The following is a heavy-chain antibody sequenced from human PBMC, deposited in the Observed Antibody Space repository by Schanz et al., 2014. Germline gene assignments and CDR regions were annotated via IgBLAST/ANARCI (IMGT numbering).Heavy chain of an antibody. Sequence: QVQLLQFGGGVVQPGRSLRLSCAASGFTFSSYAMHWVRQAPGKGLEWVAAMSYDGSIKYYGDSVKGRFTISRDNSKNTLYLHMNTLRSEDTAVYYCAKDSTHIDIVLVPTAIDYWGQGTLVNVSS. CDR1: GFTFSSYA. V-gene: IGHV3-30*18. D-gene: IGHD2-2*01. J-gene: IGHJ4*02. CDR3: AKDSTHIDIVLVPTAIDY. CDR2: MSYDGSIK.